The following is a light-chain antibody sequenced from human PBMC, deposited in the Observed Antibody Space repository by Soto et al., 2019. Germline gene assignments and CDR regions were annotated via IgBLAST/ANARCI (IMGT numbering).Light chain of an antibody. CDR1: QSFSSIY. Sequence: IVLTPSLSTLSLSSGETSALSCRASQSFSSIYIAWYQQKTGQAPRLLIYGASSRATGIPDRFSGSGSATDFTLTFSRLEPEDFAVYYCESYGTSITFGQGTKVDI. V-gene: IGKV3-20*01. CDR2: GAS. J-gene: IGKJ1*01. CDR3: ESYGTSIT.